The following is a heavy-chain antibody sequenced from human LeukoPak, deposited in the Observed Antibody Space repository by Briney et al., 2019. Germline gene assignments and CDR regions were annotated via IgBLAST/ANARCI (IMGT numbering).Heavy chain of an antibody. D-gene: IGHD6-13*01. CDR3: ARIGIAAAAPGVFDY. CDR1: GFTFSNYW. Sequence: GGSLRLSCVASGFTFSNYWMSWVRQAPGKGLEWVAVISYDGSNKYYADSVKGRFTISRDNSKNTLYLQMNSLRAEDTAVYYCARIGIAAAAPGVFDYWGQGTLVTVSS. V-gene: IGHV3-30-3*01. CDR2: ISYDGSNK. J-gene: IGHJ4*02.